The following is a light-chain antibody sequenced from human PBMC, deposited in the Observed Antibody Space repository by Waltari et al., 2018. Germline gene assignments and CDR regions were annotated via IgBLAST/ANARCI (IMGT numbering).Light chain of an antibody. CDR2: DVS. V-gene: IGLV2-14*01. Sequence: QSALTQPASVSGSPGQSITVSCTGTSSDIGAYNYVSRYQQHPGKAPKLMIYDVSMRPSGVSNRFSGSRSGNTAALTISGLQAEDEADYYCSSYTSSSTWVFGGGTKLAVL. J-gene: IGLJ3*02. CDR3: SSYTSSSTWV. CDR1: SSDIGAYNY.